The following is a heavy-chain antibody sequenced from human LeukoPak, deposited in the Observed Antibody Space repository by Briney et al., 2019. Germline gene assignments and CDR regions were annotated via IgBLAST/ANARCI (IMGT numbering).Heavy chain of an antibody. CDR3: AKDTLMYSSSWYPNWFGP. CDR2: ITASADNT. Sequence: PGGSLRLSCAASGFTFSSYAMSWVRQAPGKGLEWVSAITASADNTYYAGSVKGRFTISRDNSRNTLFLQMNSLRAEDTAVYYCAKDTLMYSSSWYPNWFGPWGQGTLVTVSS. D-gene: IGHD6-13*01. J-gene: IGHJ5*02. CDR1: GFTFSSYA. V-gene: IGHV3-23*01.